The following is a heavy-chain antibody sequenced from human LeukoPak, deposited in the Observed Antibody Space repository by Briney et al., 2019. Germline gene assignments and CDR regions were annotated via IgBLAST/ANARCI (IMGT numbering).Heavy chain of an antibody. CDR2: INSDGDST. Sequence: GGSLRLSCSASGFTFSSYAMHWVRQAAGEGLEYVSAINSDGDSTYYADSVKGRFTISRDNSKNTLYLQMSSLRPEDSALYYCVKTPYSSTWYVGDSWGQGTLVTVSS. CDR3: VKTPYSSTWYVGDS. D-gene: IGHD2/OR15-2a*01. J-gene: IGHJ5*01. V-gene: IGHV3-64D*06. CDR1: GFTFSSYA.